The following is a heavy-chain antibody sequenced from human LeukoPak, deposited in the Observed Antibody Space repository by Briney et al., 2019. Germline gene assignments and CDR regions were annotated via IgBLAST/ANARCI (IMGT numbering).Heavy chain of an antibody. D-gene: IGHD3-22*01. J-gene: IGHJ4*02. V-gene: IGHV3-49*04. CDR1: GFTSGDYA. Sequence: QPGRSLRLSCTASGFTSGDYAMSWVRQAPGKGLEWVGFIRSKAYGGTTEYAASVKGRFTISRDDSKSIAYLQMNSLKTEDTAVYYCTREGTSGYFHYFDYWGQGTLVTVSS. CDR3: TREGTSGYFHYFDY. CDR2: IRSKAYGGTT.